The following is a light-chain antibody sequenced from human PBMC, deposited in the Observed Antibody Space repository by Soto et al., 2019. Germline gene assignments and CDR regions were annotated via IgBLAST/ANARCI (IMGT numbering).Light chain of an antibody. CDR1: RSFASSY. CDR2: PPS. CDR3: QHYDSSPPYT. Sequence: EIVLTQSPVTLSLSPGERATLSCRASRSFASSYLGWYQQKPVKAPRLLIYPPSTRAPGIPDRFSGSGSATDFPLTISRLGPEDSAVYYCQHYDSSPPYTFGQGTK. V-gene: IGKV3-20*01. J-gene: IGKJ2*01.